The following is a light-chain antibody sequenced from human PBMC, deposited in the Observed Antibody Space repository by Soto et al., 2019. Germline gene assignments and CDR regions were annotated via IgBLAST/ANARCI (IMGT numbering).Light chain of an antibody. CDR3: NSYREDHPRFYV. CDR2: DVG. V-gene: IGLV2-14*03. J-gene: IGLJ1*01. Sequence: SVLTQPASGSGSPGQSITISCTGTHGDIGNDNYVSWYQQLPGKAPKLMIYDVGSRPSGVSSRFSGSKSGNTASLAISGLQAEDEADYYCNSYREDHPRFYVFGTGTKVTVL. CDR1: HGDIGNDNY.